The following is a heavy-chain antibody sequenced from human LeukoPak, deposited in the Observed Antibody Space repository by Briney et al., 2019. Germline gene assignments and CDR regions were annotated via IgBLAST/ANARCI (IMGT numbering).Heavy chain of an antibody. CDR2: IKSKTDGGTT. J-gene: IGHJ4*02. CDR3: TTSLAGAVTAVYPFDN. D-gene: IGHD2-21*02. V-gene: IGHV3-15*01. CDR1: GFTFSNAW. Sequence: PGGSLGLSCVASGFTFSNAWMNWVPQAPGKGRLWVGRIKSKTDGGTTDYAGPVKGRITISRDDSTNTLHLQMNSLKTEDTAVYYCTTSLAGAVTAVYPFDNWGQGTLVTVSS.